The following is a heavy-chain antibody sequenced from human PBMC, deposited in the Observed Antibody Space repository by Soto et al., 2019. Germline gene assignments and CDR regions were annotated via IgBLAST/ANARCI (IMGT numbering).Heavy chain of an antibody. D-gene: IGHD2-2*01. CDR3: ARERVVLVPAARERRFYYYYYGMDV. Sequence: SETLSLTCTVSGGSISSGGYYWSWIRQHPGKGLEWIGYIYYSGSTYYNPSLKSRVTISVDTSKNQFSLKLSSVTAADTAVYYCARERVVLVPAARERRFYYYYYGMDVWGQGTTVTVSS. CDR1: GGSISSGGYY. J-gene: IGHJ6*02. V-gene: IGHV4-31*03. CDR2: IYYSGST.